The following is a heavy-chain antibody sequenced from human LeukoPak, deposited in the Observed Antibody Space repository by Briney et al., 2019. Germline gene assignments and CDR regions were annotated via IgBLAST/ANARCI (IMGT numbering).Heavy chain of an antibody. CDR2: ISPNSGGT. Sequence: ASVKVSCKASGYTFTGYYMHWVRQAPGQGLEWMGWISPNSGGTNYAQKFQGWVTMTRDTSISIAYMELSRLRSDDTAVYYCARSGWYGYYGMDVWGQGTTVTVSS. J-gene: IGHJ6*02. CDR1: GYTFTGYY. V-gene: IGHV1-2*04. D-gene: IGHD6-19*01. CDR3: ARSGWYGYYGMDV.